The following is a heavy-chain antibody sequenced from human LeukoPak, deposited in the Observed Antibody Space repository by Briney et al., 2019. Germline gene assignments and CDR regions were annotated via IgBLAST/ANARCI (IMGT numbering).Heavy chain of an antibody. D-gene: IGHD2-2*02. CDR2: IYYSGST. Sequence: PSETLSLTCAVYGGSFSGYYWSWIRQPPGKGLEWIGYIYYSGSTNYNPSLKSRVTISVDTSKNQFSLKLSSVTAADTAVYYCARLGEAIPYYFDYWGQGTLVTVSS. V-gene: IGHV4-59*08. CDR3: ARLGEAIPYYFDY. CDR1: GGSFSGYY. J-gene: IGHJ4*02.